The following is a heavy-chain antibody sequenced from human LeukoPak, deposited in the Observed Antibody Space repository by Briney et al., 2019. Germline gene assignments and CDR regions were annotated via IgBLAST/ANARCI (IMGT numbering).Heavy chain of an antibody. V-gene: IGHV4-59*01. CDR1: GGSISSYY. D-gene: IGHD1-26*01. J-gene: IGHJ3*02. CDR2: IYYSGST. CDR3: ARDRGLENPVWDDAFDI. Sequence: SETLSLTCTVSGGSISSYYWSWIRQPPGKGLEWIGYIYYSGSTNYNPSLKSRVTISVDTSKNQFSLKLSSVTAADTAVYYCARDRGLENPVWDDAFDIWGQGTMVTVSS.